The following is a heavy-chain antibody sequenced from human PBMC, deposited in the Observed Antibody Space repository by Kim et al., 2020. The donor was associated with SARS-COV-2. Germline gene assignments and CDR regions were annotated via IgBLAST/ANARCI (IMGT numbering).Heavy chain of an antibody. D-gene: IGHD4-4*01. CDR2: R. Sequence: RYYEDSVRGRFTISRDNDKNSLYLQMNSLRAEDTAVYYCARGPNYSPFDYWGQGTLVTVSS. V-gene: IGHV3-48*03. J-gene: IGHJ4*02. CDR3: ARGPNYSPFDY.